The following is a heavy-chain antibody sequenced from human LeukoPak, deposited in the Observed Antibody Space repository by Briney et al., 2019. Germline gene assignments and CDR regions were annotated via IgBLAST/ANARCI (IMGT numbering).Heavy chain of an antibody. J-gene: IGHJ6*02. CDR3: ARDLGSRGFYYYYYGMDV. V-gene: IGHV3-7*01. CDR2: IKQDGSEK. Sequence: GGSLRLSCAASGFTFSSYAMSWVRQAPGKGLEWVANIKQDGSEKYYVDSVKGRFTISRDNAKNSLYLQMNSLRAEDTAVYYCARDLGSRGFYYYYYGMDVWGQGTTVTVSS. D-gene: IGHD6-13*01. CDR1: GFTFSSYA.